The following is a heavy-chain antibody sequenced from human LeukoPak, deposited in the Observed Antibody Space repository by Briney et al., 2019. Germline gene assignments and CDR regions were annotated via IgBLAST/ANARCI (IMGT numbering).Heavy chain of an antibody. V-gene: IGHV4-59*08. CDR2: IYYSGST. D-gene: IGHD4-11*01. Sequence: SETLSLTCAVSGGSISSYYWSWIRQPPGKGLEWIGYIYYSGSTNYNPSLKSRVTISVDTSKNQFSLKLSSVTAADTAVYYCARFPYSNYDNSDYWGQGTLVTVSS. CDR3: ARFPYSNYDNSDY. CDR1: GGSISSYY. J-gene: IGHJ4*02.